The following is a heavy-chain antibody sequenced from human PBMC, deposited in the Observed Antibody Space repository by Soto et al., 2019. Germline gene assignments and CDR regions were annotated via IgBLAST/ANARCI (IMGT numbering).Heavy chain of an antibody. D-gene: IGHD2-15*01. V-gene: IGHV1-18*01. CDR2: ISTYNGDT. CDR3: ARAGAAPYYYYGMDV. CDR1: GYTFTSSG. J-gene: IGHJ6*02. Sequence: QVQLVQSGAEVRKPGASVKVSCKASGYTFTSSGISWLRQAPGQGLEWMGWISTYNGDTNDAPKFQDGVTMTIDRSTSTAYMELRSLRSDDAAVYYCARAGAAPYYYYGMDVWGQGTRVTVSS.